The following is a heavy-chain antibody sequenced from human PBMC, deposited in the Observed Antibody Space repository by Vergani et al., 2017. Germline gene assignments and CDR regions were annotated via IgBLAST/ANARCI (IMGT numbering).Heavy chain of an antibody. Sequence: QLQLQESGPGLVKPSETLSLTCSVSGGSMSGYYWSWIRQPPGKGLEWIGSIHYSENTNYNPSLKTRVTISVDTSKNQFSLTLTSVTAADTAVYYCASDTHSGQRADRWGQGILVTVTS. CDR2: IHYSENT. V-gene: IGHV4-59*01. D-gene: IGHD6-19*01. J-gene: IGHJ5*02. CDR3: ASDTHSGQRADR. CDR1: GGSMSGYY.